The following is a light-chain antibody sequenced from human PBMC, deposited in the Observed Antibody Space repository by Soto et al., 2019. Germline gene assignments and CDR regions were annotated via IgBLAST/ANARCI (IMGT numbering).Light chain of an antibody. CDR1: QSLLYSSNNKNY. V-gene: IGKV4-1*01. Sequence: DIVMTQSPDSLAVSLGERATINCRSSQSLLYSSNNKNYLAWYQQKPGQPPKLLISWASTRESGVPDRFSGSGSGADFTLTISSLQAEDVAVYFCQQYYNALTFSGGTKVEIK. J-gene: IGKJ4*01. CDR2: WAS. CDR3: QQYYNALT.